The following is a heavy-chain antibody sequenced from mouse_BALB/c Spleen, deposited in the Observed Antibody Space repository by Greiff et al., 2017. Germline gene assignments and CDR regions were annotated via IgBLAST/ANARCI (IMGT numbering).Heavy chain of an antibody. CDR2: ISTGGGST. CDR3: ARHSNWDYYFDY. Sequence: EVQRVESGGGLVKPGGSLKLSCAASGFAFSSYDMSWVRQTPAKRLEWVAYISTGGGSTYYPDTVKGRFTISSDNAKNTLYLQMSSLKSEDTAMYYCARHSNWDYYFDYWGQGTTLTVSS. V-gene: IGHV5-12-1*01. CDR1: GFAFSSYD. J-gene: IGHJ2*01. D-gene: IGHD4-1*01.